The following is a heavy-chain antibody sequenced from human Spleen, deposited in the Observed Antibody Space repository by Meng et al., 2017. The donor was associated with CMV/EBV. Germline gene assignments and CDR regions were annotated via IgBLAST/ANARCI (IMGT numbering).Heavy chain of an antibody. CDR3: ARGLLITIFGVVIRRWFDS. CDR1: SISGYY. J-gene: IGHJ5*01. V-gene: IGHV4-34*01. Sequence: SISGYYWSWIRQPPGKGLEWIGEIKHSGSTNYNPSLKSRVTISVDTSKNQFSLKLSSVTAADTAVYYCARGLLITIFGVVIRRWFDSWGQGTLVTVSS. D-gene: IGHD3-3*01. CDR2: IKHSGST.